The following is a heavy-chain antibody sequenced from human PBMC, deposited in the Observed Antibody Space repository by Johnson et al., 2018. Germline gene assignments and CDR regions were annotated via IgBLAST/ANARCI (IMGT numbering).Heavy chain of an antibody. V-gene: IGHV1-58*01. D-gene: IGHD5/OR15-5a*01. CDR2: IVVGSGNT. CDR3: SADGDVYDGFWAFDI. CDR1: GFTFTSSA. J-gene: IGHJ3*02. Sequence: QLVESGPEVKKPGTSVKVSCKASGFTFTSSAVQWVRQARGQRLEWIGWIVVGSGNTNYAQKFQERVTITRDMSTSTADMVRSSLRSEDTAVDYCSADGDVYDGFWAFDIWGQGTMVTVSS.